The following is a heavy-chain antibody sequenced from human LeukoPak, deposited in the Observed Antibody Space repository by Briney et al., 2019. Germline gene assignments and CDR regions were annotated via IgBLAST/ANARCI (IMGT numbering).Heavy chain of an antibody. CDR2: IKQDGSEK. Sequence: PGGSLRLSCAASGFTFSSYWMSWVRQAPGKGLEWVANIKQDGSEKYYVDSVKGRFTISRDNAKNSLYLQMNSLRAEDTAVYYCARVSPTTYSGSSINYVVYYYYYGMDVWGQGTTVTVSS. D-gene: IGHD1-26*01. CDR1: GFTFSSYW. V-gene: IGHV3-7*03. CDR3: ARVSPTTYSGSSINYVVYYYYYGMDV. J-gene: IGHJ6*02.